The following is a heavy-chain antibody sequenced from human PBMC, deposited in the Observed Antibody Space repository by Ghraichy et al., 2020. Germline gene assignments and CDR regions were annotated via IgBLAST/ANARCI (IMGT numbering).Heavy chain of an antibody. CDR2: VHHSGST. CDR1: GGSITNYY. D-gene: IGHD2-15*01. V-gene: IGHV4-59*13. J-gene: IGHJ4*02. Sequence: SETLSLTCTVSGGSITNYYWTWIRQAPGKGLEWLGYVHHSGSTNYNPSLMSRVTISIDMSKNQFSLKLSSVTAADTAVYFCATQAGGYIAPFDFWAQGALVTVSS. CDR3: ATQAGGYIAPFDF.